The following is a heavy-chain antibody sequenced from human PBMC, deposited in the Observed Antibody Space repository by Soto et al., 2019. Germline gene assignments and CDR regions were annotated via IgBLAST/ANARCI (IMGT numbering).Heavy chain of an antibody. Sequence: ASVKVSCKASGYTFTSYYMHWVRQAPGQGLEWMGIINPSGGSTSYAQKFQGRVTMTRDTSTSTVYMELSSLRSEDTAVYYCARQVSPDYGDYENDYWGQGTLVTVSS. CDR2: INPSGGST. CDR3: ARQVSPDYGDYENDY. J-gene: IGHJ4*02. V-gene: IGHV1-46*03. CDR1: GYTFTSYY. D-gene: IGHD4-17*01.